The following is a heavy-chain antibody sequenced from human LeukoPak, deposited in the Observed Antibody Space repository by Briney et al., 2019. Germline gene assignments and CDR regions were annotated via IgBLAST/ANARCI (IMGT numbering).Heavy chain of an antibody. V-gene: IGHV4-61*02. J-gene: IGHJ6*02. CDR2: IYTSGST. CDR3: ARGEVVPAASYGMDV. Sequence: PSETLSLTCTVSGGSISSGSYYWSWIRQPAGKGLEWIGRIYTSGSTNYNPSLKSRVTISVDTSKNQFSLKLSPVTAADTAVYYCARGEVVPAASYGMDVWGQGTTVTVSS. D-gene: IGHD2-2*01. CDR1: GGSISSGSYY.